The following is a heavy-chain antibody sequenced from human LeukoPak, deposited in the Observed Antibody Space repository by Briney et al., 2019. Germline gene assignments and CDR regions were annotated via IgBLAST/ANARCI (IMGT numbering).Heavy chain of an antibody. CDR2: ISVSGDSS. CDR3: AKSWFGELWKFDY. J-gene: IGHJ4*02. V-gene: IGHV3-23*01. D-gene: IGHD3-10*01. CDR1: GFTFSSYA. Sequence: GGSLRLSCAAAGFTFSSYAMSWVRQAPGKGLEWVSTISVSGDSSYYADSVKGRFTISRDNSKNTLYLHMNSLRAEDTAVYYSAKSWFGELWKFDYWGQGTLVTVSS.